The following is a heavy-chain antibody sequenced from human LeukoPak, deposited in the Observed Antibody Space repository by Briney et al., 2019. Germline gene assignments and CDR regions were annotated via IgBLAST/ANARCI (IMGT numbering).Heavy chain of an antibody. J-gene: IGHJ4*02. D-gene: IGHD2-2*01. CDR3: ARLPAYCSSTSCYYDY. Sequence: GGSLRLSCAASGFTFSSYSMNWVRQAPGKGLEWVSYISSASGSIYYADSVKGRFTISRDNAKNSLFLQMSSLRAEDTAVYYCARLPAYCSSTSCYYDYWGQGTLVTVSS. CDR2: ISSASGSI. CDR1: GFTFSSYS. V-gene: IGHV3-48*04.